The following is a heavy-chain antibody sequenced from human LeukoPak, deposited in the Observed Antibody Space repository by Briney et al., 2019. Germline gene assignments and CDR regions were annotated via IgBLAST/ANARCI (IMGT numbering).Heavy chain of an antibody. J-gene: IGHJ4*02. CDR1: GYTFTGYY. V-gene: IGHV1-2*02. Sequence: ASVKVSCKASGYTFTGYYMHWVRQAPGQGLEWMGWINPNSGGTNYAQKFQGRVTMTRDTSISTAYMELSGLRSDDTAVFYCARARVATTNPSDYWGQGTLVTVSS. D-gene: IGHD5-12*01. CDR2: INPNSGGT. CDR3: ARARVATTNPSDY.